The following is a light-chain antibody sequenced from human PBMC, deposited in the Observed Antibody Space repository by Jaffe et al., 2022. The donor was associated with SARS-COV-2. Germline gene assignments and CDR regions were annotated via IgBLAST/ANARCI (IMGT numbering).Light chain of an antibody. CDR2: SAS. CDR3: HQYNNWPPWT. CDR1: QTIGVN. J-gene: IGKJ1*01. V-gene: IGKV3-15*01. Sequence: EIELTQSPAALSVSLGDTVTLSCRASQTIGVNLAWYQQKHGQAPRLLILSASTRATDIPARFSGSGSGTDFTLTISSLQSEDFAVYYCHQYNNWPPWTFGQGTKVEIK.